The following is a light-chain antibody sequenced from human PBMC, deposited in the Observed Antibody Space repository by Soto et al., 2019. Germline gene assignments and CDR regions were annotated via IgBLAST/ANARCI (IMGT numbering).Light chain of an antibody. Sequence: DVQMTQSPSSLSASVGDRVTITCRASQGIAPYLAWFQQKPGKVPKLLIYAASTLQSGVPSRFSGSGSGTDFTLTISSLQPEDVATYYCQQYYSFPPSWTFGQGTKVEIK. CDR3: QQYYSFPPSWT. CDR1: QGIAPY. J-gene: IGKJ1*01. CDR2: AAS. V-gene: IGKV1-27*01.